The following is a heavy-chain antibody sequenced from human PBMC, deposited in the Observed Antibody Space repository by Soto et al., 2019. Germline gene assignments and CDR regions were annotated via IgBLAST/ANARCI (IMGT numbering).Heavy chain of an antibody. J-gene: IGHJ4*02. D-gene: IGHD6-25*01. V-gene: IGHV1-18*01. CDR1: GYTFTSYG. CDR2: ISAYNGNT. Sequence: QVQLVQSGAEVKKPGASVKVSCKASGYTFTSYGISWERQAPGEGLEWMGWISAYNGNTNYAHKLQGRVTMTTDTSTITAYMELRSVISDDTAVYYCASAADGDYWGQGTLVTVSS. CDR3: ASAADGDY.